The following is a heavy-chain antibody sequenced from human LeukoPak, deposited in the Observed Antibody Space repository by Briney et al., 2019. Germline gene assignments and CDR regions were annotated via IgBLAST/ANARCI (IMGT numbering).Heavy chain of an antibody. CDR2: INHSGST. CDR1: GGSFSGYY. J-gene: IGHJ4*02. V-gene: IGHV4-34*01. CDR3: ARSSYAYRIFGVARGGGPFDY. Sequence: PSETLSLTCAVYGGSFSGYYWSWIRQPPGKGLVWIGEINHSGSTNYNPSLKSRVTISVDTSKNQFSLKLSSVTAADTAVYYCARSSYAYRIFGVARGGGPFDYWGQGTLVTVSS. D-gene: IGHD3-3*02.